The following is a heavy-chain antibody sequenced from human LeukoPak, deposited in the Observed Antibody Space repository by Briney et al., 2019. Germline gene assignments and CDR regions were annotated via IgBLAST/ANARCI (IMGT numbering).Heavy chain of an antibody. CDR3: ARYSSSGYWFDP. V-gene: IGHV3-66*02. J-gene: IGHJ5*02. Sequence: GGSLRLSCAASGFTVSSNYMSWVRQAPGRGLEWVSVIYSGGGTYYADSVKGRFTISRDNSKNTLYLQMNSLRAEDTAVYYCARYSSSGYWFDPWGQGTLVTVSS. CDR2: IYSGGGT. CDR1: GFTVSSNY. D-gene: IGHD6-6*01.